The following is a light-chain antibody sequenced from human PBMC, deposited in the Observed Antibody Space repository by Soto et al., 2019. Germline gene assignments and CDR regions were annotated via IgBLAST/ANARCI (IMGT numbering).Light chain of an antibody. CDR3: QQYDSSPRT. CDR1: QSVSSNY. J-gene: IGKJ1*01. CDR2: GAS. V-gene: IGKV3-20*01. Sequence: EIVLTRSPGTLSLSPGERATLSCRASQSVSSNYLAWYQQKPGQAPRLLIYGASRRATGIPDRFSGSGSGTDFTLTISRLEPEDFAVYYCQQYDSSPRTFGQGTKVEIQ.